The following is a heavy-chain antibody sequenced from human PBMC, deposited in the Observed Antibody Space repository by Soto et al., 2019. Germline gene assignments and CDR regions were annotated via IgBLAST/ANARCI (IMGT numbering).Heavy chain of an antibody. J-gene: IGHJ4*02. CDR3: ARDKITGLFDY. Sequence: QVQLQQWGAGLLKPSETLSLTCAVYGGSFSGYSWTWIRQPPGTGLEWIGEINHTGSTNYNPSLKTRATIPVATSTNQFSLKLTSVTAAATAVYYCARDKITGLFDYWGQGTLVTVSS. V-gene: IGHV4-34*01. CDR2: INHTGST. CDR1: GGSFSGYS. D-gene: IGHD2-8*02.